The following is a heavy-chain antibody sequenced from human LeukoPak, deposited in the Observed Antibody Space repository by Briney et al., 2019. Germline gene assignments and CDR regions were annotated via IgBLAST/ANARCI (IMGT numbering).Heavy chain of an antibody. J-gene: IGHJ3*02. V-gene: IGHV4-59*08. CDR1: GGSISSYY. D-gene: IGHD5-12*01. CDR3: ARRGYDADAFDI. CDR2: IYYSGST. Sequence: SETPSLTCTVSGGSISSYYWSWIRQPPGKGLEWIGYIYYSGSTNYNPSLKSRVTISVDTSKDQFSLKLSSVTAADTAVYYCARRGYDADAFDIWGQGTMVTVSS.